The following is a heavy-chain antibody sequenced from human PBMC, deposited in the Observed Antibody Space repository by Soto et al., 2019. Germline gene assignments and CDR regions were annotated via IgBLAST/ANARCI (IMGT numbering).Heavy chain of an antibody. V-gene: IGHV3-23*01. CDR2: ISVTGDT. CDR1: GFTFSSYA. J-gene: IGHJ4*02. Sequence: LRLSCAASGFTFSSYAMNWVRQAPGKGPEWVSHISVTGDTYYADSVKGRFTISRDNSKNTLFLQMNSLRAEDTAVYYCAKSLSTATSFDYWGQGTPVTVSS. CDR3: AKSLSTATSFDY.